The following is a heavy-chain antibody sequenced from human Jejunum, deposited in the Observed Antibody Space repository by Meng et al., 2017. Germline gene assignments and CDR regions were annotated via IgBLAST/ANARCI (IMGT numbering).Heavy chain of an antibody. CDR3: ARGRGLFTGWYGFDY. J-gene: IGHJ4*02. V-gene: IGHV3-9*03. CDR1: GFMFGDYA. CDR2: ISWNSGSI. D-gene: IGHD6-19*01. Sequence: SLKISCAASGFMFGDYAMHWVRQVPGKGLEWVSTISWNSGSIVYVDSVKGRFTVSRDNAKNSLYLQMNSLRAEDMALYYCARGRGLFTGWYGFDYWGPGTLVTVSS.